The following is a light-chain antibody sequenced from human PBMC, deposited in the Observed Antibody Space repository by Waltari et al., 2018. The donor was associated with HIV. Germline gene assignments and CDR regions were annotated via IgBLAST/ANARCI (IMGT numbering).Light chain of an antibody. CDR1: QLGDKY. Sequence: SYELTQPPSVSVSPGQTASITCSGAQLGDKYACWYQQKPGQSPVLVIDQDSKRPSGIPVRFSGSNSGNTATLTISGTQAMDEADYYCQAWDSNTAVFGGGTKLTVL. J-gene: IGLJ2*01. CDR3: QAWDSNTAV. V-gene: IGLV3-1*01. CDR2: QDS.